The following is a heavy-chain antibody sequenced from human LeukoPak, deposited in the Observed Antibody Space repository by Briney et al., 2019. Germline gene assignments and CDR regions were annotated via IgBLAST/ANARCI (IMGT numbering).Heavy chain of an antibody. D-gene: IGHD3-10*01. V-gene: IGHV3-21*01. CDR1: GFTFSSYS. CDR2: ISSSSSYI. CDR3: ARRNSMVRGVKNWFDP. Sequence: KPGGSLRLSCAASGFTFSSYSMNWVRQAPGKGLEWVSSISSSSSYIYYADSVKGRFTISRDNAKNSLYLQMNSLRAEDTAVYYCARRNSMVRGVKNWFDPWGQGTLVTVSS. J-gene: IGHJ5*02.